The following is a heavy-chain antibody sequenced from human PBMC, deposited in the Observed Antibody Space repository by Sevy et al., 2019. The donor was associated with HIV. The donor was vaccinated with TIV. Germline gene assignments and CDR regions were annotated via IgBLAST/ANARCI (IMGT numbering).Heavy chain of an antibody. CDR3: AKGYCSSTSCLIYYYYGMDV. CDR2: IRYDGSNK. CDR1: GFTFSSYG. D-gene: IGHD2-2*01. J-gene: IGHJ6*02. V-gene: IGHV3-30*02. Sequence: GGSLRLSCAASGFTFSSYGIHWVRQAPGKGLEWVAFIRYDGSNKYYADSVKGRFTISRDNSKNTLYLQMNSLRAEDTAVYYCAKGYCSSTSCLIYYYYGMDVWGQGTTVTVSS.